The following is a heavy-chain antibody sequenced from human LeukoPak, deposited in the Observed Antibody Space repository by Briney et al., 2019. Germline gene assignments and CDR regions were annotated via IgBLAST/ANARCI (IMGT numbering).Heavy chain of an antibody. CDR2: LIPIFGTA. V-gene: IGHV1-69*13. CDR1: GGTFSSYA. CDR3: AVAATPPDYYYYYGMDV. Sequence: GASVKVSCKASGGTFSSYAISWVRQAPGQGLEWMGGLIPIFGTANYAQKFQGRVTITADESTSTAYMELSSLRSEDTAVYYCAVAATPPDYYYYYGMDVWGQGTTVTVSS. D-gene: IGHD2-21*01. J-gene: IGHJ6*02.